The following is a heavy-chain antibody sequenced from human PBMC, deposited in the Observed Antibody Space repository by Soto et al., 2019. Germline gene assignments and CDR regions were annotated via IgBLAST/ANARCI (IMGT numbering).Heavy chain of an antibody. CDR2: IIPIFGTA. CDR1: GGTFSSYA. J-gene: IGHJ5*02. Sequence: QVQLVQSGAEVKKPGSSVKVSCTASGGTFSSYAISWVRQAPGQGLEWMGGIIPIFGTANYAQKFQGRVTITADESTSTAYMELSSLRSEDTAVYYCARVKRRRRILYTDRNWFDPWGQGTLVTVSS. D-gene: IGHD2-8*01. CDR3: ARVKRRRRILYTDRNWFDP. V-gene: IGHV1-69*01.